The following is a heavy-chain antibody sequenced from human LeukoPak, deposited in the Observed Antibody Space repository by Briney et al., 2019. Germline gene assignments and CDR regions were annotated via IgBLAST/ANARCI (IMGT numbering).Heavy chain of an antibody. J-gene: IGHJ3*02. CDR2: ISSSSSYI. D-gene: IGHD2-2*01. CDR3: ARVVPAADDAFDI. CDR1: GFTFTTYW. Sequence: GGSLRLSCAASGFTFTTYWMSWVRQAPGKGLEWVSSISSSSSYIYYADSVKGRFTISRDNAKNSLYLQMNSLRAEDTAVYYCARVVPAADDAFDIWGQGTMVTVSS. V-gene: IGHV3-21*01.